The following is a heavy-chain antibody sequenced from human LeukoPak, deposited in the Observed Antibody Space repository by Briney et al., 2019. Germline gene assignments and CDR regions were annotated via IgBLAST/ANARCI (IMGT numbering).Heavy chain of an antibody. CDR2: INPSGGST. V-gene: IGHV1-46*01. Sequence: ASVKVSCKASGYTFTSYYMHWMRQAPGQGLEWMGIINPSGGSTSYAQKFQGRVTMTRDTSTSTVYMELSSLRSEDTAVYYCASNPPNTGDFYYWGLGSLVTVSS. D-gene: IGHD1-1*01. J-gene: IGHJ4*02. CDR1: GYTFTSYY. CDR3: ASNPPNTGDFYY.